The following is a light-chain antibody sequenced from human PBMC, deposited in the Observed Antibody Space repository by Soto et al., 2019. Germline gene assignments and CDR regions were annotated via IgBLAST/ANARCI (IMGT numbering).Light chain of an antibody. V-gene: IGKV3-20*01. CDR1: QSVSSSY. Sequence: EIVLTQSPGTLSLSPGERATLSCRASQSVSSSYLAWYQQKPGQAPRLLIYGASSRATGIPDRVSGSGSGPDFTLTISRLEPEDFAVYYCQQYGDSPWTFGQGTKVEIK. J-gene: IGKJ1*01. CDR2: GAS. CDR3: QQYGDSPWT.